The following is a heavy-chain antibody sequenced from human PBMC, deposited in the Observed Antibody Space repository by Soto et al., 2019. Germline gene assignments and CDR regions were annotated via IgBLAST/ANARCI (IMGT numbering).Heavy chain of an antibody. CDR3: ARVYDSSGYYWGDAFDI. J-gene: IGHJ3*02. V-gene: IGHV4-4*07. CDR2: IYTSGST. D-gene: IGHD3-22*01. Sequence: SETLSLTCTVSGGSISSYYWSWIRQPAGKGLEWIGHIYTSGSTTYNPSLKTRVTMSVDTSKNQFSLKLNSVTAADTAVFYCARVYDSSGYYWGDAFDIWGQGTMVTVSS. CDR1: GGSISSYY.